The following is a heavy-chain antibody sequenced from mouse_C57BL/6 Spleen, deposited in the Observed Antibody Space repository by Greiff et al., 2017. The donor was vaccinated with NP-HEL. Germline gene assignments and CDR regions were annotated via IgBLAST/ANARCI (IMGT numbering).Heavy chain of an antibody. D-gene: IGHD1-1*01. CDR3: ARSYYGSSGWSFDV. CDR1: GYTFTDYN. J-gene: IGHJ1*03. CDR2: INPNNGGT. Sequence: VQLQQSGPELVKPGASVKIPCKASGYTFTDYNMDWVKQSHGKSLEWIGDINPNNGGTIYNQKFKGKATLTVDKSSSTAYMELRSLTSEDTAVYYCARSYYGSSGWSFDVWGTGTTVTVSS. V-gene: IGHV1-18*01.